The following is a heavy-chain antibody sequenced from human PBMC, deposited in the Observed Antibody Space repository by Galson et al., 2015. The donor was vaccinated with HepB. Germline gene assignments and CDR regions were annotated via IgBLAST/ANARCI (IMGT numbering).Heavy chain of an antibody. D-gene: IGHD6-13*01. CDR3: ARASWAAGTDY. CDR2: ISSSSSTI. Sequence: SLRLSCAASGFTFSSYSMNWVRQAPGKGLEWVSYISSSSSTIYYADSVKGRFTISRDNAKNSLYLQMNSLRAEDTAVYYCARASWAAGTDYWGQGTLVTVSS. J-gene: IGHJ4*02. V-gene: IGHV3-48*01. CDR1: GFTFSSYS.